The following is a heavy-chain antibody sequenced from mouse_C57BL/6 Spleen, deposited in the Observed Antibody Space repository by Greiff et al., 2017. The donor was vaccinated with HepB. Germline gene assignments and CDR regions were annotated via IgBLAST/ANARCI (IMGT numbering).Heavy chain of an antibody. CDR1: GYTFTSYW. J-gene: IGHJ3*01. CDR3: AREDYYGSSSSWFAY. Sequence: VQLQQPGAELVKPGASVKMSCKASGYTFTSYWITWLKQRPGQGLEWIGDIYPGSGSTNYNEKFKSKATLTVDTSSSTAYMQLSSLTSEDSAVYYCAREDYYGSSSSWFAYWGQGTLVTVSA. V-gene: IGHV1-55*01. D-gene: IGHD1-1*01. CDR2: IYPGSGST.